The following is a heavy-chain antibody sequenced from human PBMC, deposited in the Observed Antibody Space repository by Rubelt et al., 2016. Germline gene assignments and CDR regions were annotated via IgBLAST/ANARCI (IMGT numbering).Heavy chain of an antibody. CDR3: ARAPTYDFWSGYSESYYYMDV. J-gene: IGHJ6*03. V-gene: IGHV3-48*03. Sequence: NWVRQAPGKGLEWVAYISGTGNAIYYADSVKGRFTISRDNAKNSLYRQMNSLRAEDTAVFYCARAPTYDFWSGYSESYYYMDVWGKGTTVIVSS. D-gene: IGHD3-3*01. CDR2: ISGTGNAI.